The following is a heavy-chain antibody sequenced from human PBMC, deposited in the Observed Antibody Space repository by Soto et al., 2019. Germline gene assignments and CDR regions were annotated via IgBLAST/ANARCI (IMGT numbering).Heavy chain of an antibody. D-gene: IGHD3-10*01. Sequence: PSETLSLPGAVSGGSISSGGYYWSWIRQHPGKGLEWIGYIYYSGSTYYNPSLKSRVTISVDTSKNQFSLKLSSVTAADTAVYYCARDSSTRLRVYGSGSYSYYGMDVWGQGTTVTVSS. CDR1: GGSISSGGYY. V-gene: IGHV4-31*11. CDR3: ARDSSTRLRVYGSGSYSYYGMDV. J-gene: IGHJ6*02. CDR2: IYYSGST.